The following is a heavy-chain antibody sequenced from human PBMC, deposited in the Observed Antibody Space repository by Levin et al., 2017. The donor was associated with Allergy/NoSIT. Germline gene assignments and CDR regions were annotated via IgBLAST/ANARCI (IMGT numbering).Heavy chain of an antibody. CDR1: GGSISSSSYY. CDR3: ATDSSIAAPREFDY. J-gene: IGHJ4*02. Sequence: SETLSLTCTVSGGSISSSSYYWGWIRQPPGKGLEWIGSIYYSGSTYYNPSLKSRVTISVDTSKNQFSLKLSSVTAADTAVYYCATDSSIAAPREFDYWGQGTLVTVSS. V-gene: IGHV4-39*01. D-gene: IGHD6-6*01. CDR2: IYYSGST.